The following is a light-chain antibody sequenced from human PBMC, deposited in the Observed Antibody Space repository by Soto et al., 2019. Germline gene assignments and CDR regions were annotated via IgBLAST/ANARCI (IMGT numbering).Light chain of an antibody. CDR1: QSVSSSY. CDR3: QQYGSSPWT. Sequence: EIVLTQSPGTLSLSPGERATLSCRASQSVSSSYLAWYQQKPGQAPRLLIYGASSRATGIPDRFSGSGSGTDFTLTISRLEPEVFAVYYCQQYGSSPWTFGQGTKLDIK. V-gene: IGKV3-20*01. CDR2: GAS. J-gene: IGKJ1*01.